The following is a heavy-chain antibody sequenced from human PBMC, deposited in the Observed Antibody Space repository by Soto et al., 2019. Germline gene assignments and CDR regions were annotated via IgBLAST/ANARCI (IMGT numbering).Heavy chain of an antibody. CDR3: AGESPGFYGMSFDL. CDR2: IFASGKT. V-gene: IGHV3-53*01. J-gene: IGHJ3*01. Sequence: EVQLVESGGGLIQPGGSLRLSCTASGFTVSTNYMAWVRRAAGKGLEWVSVIFASGKTYYADAVKGRFTVSRDNSQNTLFLQMRSLTVEDTAVYYCAGESPGFYGMSFDLWGQGTVVTVSS. CDR1: GFTVSTNY. D-gene: IGHD3-22*01.